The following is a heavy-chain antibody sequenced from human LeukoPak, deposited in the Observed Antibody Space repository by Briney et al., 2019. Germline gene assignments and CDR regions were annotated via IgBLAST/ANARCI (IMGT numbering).Heavy chain of an antibody. D-gene: IGHD2-2*01. CDR2: INHSGST. CDR1: GGSFSGYY. V-gene: IGHV4-34*01. CDR3: GGVGFWSSTRCPWGANWFDP. Sequence: PSETLSLTCAVYGGSFSGYYWSWIRQPPGKGLEWIGEINHSGSTNYNPSLKSRVTISVDTSKNQFSLKPSSVTAADTAVYYCGGVGFWSSTRCPWGANWFDPWGQGTLVTVSS. J-gene: IGHJ5*02.